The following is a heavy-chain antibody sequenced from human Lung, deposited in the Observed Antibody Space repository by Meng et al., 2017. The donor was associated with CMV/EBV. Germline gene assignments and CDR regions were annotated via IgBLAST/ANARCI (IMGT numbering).Heavy chain of an antibody. CDR3: ARGINGGCGD. D-gene: IGHD4-23*01. CDR2: TYYRSKWYH. J-gene: IGHJ4*02. Sequence: QQQLHKAGHGRGKASQTLPPPCAISGDIVSRNSGAWHWIRQSPSRGLERLGRTYYRSKWYHEYAVSVKSRITISPDTPKNQFSLQLNSMTPEDTAVYYCARGINGGCGDWGQGTLVTVSS. V-gene: IGHV6-1*01. CDR1: GDIVSRNSGA.